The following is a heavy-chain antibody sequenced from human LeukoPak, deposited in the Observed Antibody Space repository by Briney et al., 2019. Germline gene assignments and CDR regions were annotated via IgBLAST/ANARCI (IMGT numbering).Heavy chain of an antibody. D-gene: IGHD4-23*01. J-gene: IGHJ4*02. Sequence: GGSLRLSCVASGFTFSTSPMSWLRQAPGKGLEGVSGINSDATDTPYADPVEGRFAIPRDNSKNAVYLQMNSLTAEDTAVYYCAKKNSGPQPFDYWGQGTLVTVSS. V-gene: IGHV3-23*01. CDR3: AKKNSGPQPFDY. CDR1: GFTFSTSP. CDR2: INSDATDT.